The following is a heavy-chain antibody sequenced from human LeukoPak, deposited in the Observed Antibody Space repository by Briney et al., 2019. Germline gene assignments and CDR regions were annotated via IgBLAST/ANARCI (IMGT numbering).Heavy chain of an antibody. CDR1: GFTVSSNY. J-gene: IGHJ1*01. Sequence: GSLRLSCAASGFTVSSNYMSWVRQAPGKGLEWVSVIYSGGSTYYADSVKGRFTISRDNSKNTLYLQMNSLRAEDTAVYYCARALASVLDCSGGSCYANKYFQHWGQGTLVTVSS. CDR2: IYSGGST. D-gene: IGHD2-15*01. CDR3: ARALASVLDCSGGSCYANKYFQH. V-gene: IGHV3-66*01.